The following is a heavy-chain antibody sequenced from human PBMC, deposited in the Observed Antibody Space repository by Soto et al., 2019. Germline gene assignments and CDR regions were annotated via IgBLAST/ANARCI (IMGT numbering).Heavy chain of an antibody. J-gene: IGHJ4*02. V-gene: IGHV3-30-3*01. CDR3: ARDRPQSSWYYFDY. Sequence: QVQLVESGGGVVQPGRSLRLSCAASGFTFSSYAMHWVRQAPGKGLEWVAVISYDGSNKYYADSVKGRFTISRDNSKNTLYLQMNSLRDEDTAVYYCARDRPQSSWYYFDYWGQGPLVTVSS. D-gene: IGHD6-13*01. CDR1: GFTFSSYA. CDR2: ISYDGSNK.